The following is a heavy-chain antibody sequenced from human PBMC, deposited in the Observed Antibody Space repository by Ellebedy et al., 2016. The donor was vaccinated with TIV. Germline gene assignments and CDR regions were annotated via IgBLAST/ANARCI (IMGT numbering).Heavy chain of an antibody. CDR2: ISWNSATI. D-gene: IGHD3-10*01. J-gene: IGHJ3*01. V-gene: IGHV3-9*01. CDR1: GFTFDDYA. CDR3: AKADSLLWDAFHL. Sequence: SLKISCAASGFTFDDYAMHWVRQAPGKGLEWVSSISWNSATINYAGSVKGRFTISRDNAKNSLYLQMNSLRAEDTALYYCAKADSLLWDAFHLWGQGTMVTVSS.